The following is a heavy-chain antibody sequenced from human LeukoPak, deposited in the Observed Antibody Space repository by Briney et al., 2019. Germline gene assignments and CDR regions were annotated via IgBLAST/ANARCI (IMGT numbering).Heavy chain of an antibody. Sequence: SETLSLTCTVSGGSVTTYHWSWIRQPPGKGLEWIGYIHYSGSINYNPSLNSRVTISLDTSKNEFSLKLRSVTAVDTAVYYCARYPGASGDSYYFDYWGQGTRVTVSS. CDR2: IHYSGSI. V-gene: IGHV4-59*02. J-gene: IGHJ4*02. CDR1: GGSVTTYH. CDR3: ARYPGASGDSYYFDY. D-gene: IGHD4-17*01.